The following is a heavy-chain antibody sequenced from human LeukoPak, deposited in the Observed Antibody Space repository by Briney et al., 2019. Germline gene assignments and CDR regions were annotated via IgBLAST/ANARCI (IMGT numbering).Heavy chain of an antibody. CDR2: INHSGST. CDR1: GGSFSGYY. V-gene: IGHV4-34*01. D-gene: IGHD2-2*01. J-gene: IGHJ4*02. Sequence: SETLSLTCAVYGGSFSGYYWSWIRQPPGKGLEWIGEINHSGSTNYNPSLKSRVTISVDTSKNQFSLKLSSVTAADTAVYYCANRLWGYCSSTSCHHPQPWGQGTLVTVSS. CDR3: ANRLWGYCSSTSCHHPQP.